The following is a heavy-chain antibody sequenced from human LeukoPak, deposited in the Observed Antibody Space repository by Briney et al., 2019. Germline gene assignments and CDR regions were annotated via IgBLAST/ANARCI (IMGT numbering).Heavy chain of an antibody. J-gene: IGHJ3*02. CDR3: ASGDPGDAFDI. Sequence: GGSLRLSCAASGFTFSSYSMNWVRQAPGKGLEWVSSISSSSYIYYADSVKGRFTISRDNAKNSLYLQMNSLRAEDTAVYYCASGDPGDAFDIWGQGTMVTVSS. V-gene: IGHV3-21*01. CDR1: GFTFSSYS. D-gene: IGHD7-27*01. CDR2: ISSSSYI.